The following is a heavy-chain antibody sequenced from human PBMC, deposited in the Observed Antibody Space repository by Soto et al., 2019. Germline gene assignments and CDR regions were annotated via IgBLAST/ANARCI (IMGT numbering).Heavy chain of an antibody. V-gene: IGHV4-34*01. CDR2: INHSGST. CDR1: GGSFSGFY. Sequence: PSETLSLTCAVYGGSFSGFYWSWIRQPPGKGLEWIGEINHSGSTNYNPSLKSRVTISVDTSKNQFSLKLTSVTAADTADYYCARTSYYDSTGYYNMDVWGQGTTVTVSS. D-gene: IGHD3-22*01. J-gene: IGHJ6*02. CDR3: ARTSYYDSTGYYNMDV.